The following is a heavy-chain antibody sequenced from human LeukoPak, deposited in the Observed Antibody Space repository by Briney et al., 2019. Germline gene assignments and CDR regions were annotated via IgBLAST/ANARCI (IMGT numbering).Heavy chain of an antibody. D-gene: IGHD3-22*01. V-gene: IGHV4-34*01. Sequence: PSETLSLTYAVYGGSFSGCYWSWIRQPPGKGLEWIGEINHSGSTNYNPSLESRVTIPVDTSKNQFSLKLSSVTAADTAVYYCARYDSSGYPFFTIWGQGTMVTVSS. CDR2: INHSGST. J-gene: IGHJ3*02. CDR3: ARYDSSGYPFFTI. CDR1: GGSFSGCY.